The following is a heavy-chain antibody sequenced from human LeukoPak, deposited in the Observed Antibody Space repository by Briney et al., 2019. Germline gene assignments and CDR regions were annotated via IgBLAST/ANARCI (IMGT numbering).Heavy chain of an antibody. V-gene: IGHV3-48*02. CDR1: GFTFSSHS. CDR3: ARAPGSPQSRTPAY. D-gene: IGHD1-26*01. CDR2: ISSGSSTI. Sequence: GGSLRLSRAASGFTFSSHSMNWVRQAPGKGLEWVSYISSGSSTIYYADSVKGRFTISRDNAKNSLYLQMNSLGDEDTAVYYCARAPGSPQSRTPAYWGQGTLVTASS. J-gene: IGHJ4*02.